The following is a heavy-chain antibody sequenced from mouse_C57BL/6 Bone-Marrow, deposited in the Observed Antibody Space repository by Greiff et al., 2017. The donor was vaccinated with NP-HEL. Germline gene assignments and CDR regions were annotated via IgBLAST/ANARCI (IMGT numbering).Heavy chain of an antibody. J-gene: IGHJ1*03. V-gene: IGHV1-64*01. D-gene: IGHD1-1*01. CDR2: IHPNSGST. Sequence: QVQLQQPGAELVKPGASVKLSCKASGYTFTSYWMHWVKQRPGQGLEWIGMIHPNSGSTNYNEKFKSKATLTVDKSSSTAYMQLSSLTSDDSAVYYCARRDYGSSYWYFDVWGTGTTVTVSS. CDR1: GYTFTSYW. CDR3: ARRDYGSSYWYFDV.